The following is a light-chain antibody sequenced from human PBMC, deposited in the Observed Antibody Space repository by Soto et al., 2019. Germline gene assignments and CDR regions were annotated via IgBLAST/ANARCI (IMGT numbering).Light chain of an antibody. Sequence: EIVLTQSPATLSLSPGERATLSCRASQSVSSYLAWYQQKPGQAPRLLIYDASNRATGIPARFSGSVSGTDFTPTISSLEPEDFAVYYCQQRSNWPPYTFGQGTKLEIK. CDR1: QSVSSY. V-gene: IGKV3-11*01. CDR2: DAS. J-gene: IGKJ2*01. CDR3: QQRSNWPPYT.